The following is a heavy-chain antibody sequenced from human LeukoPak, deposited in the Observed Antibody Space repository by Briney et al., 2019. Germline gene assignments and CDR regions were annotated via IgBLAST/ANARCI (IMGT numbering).Heavy chain of an antibody. CDR2: IRYDESNK. D-gene: IGHD2-2*01. J-gene: IGHJ6*04. CDR3: TREVPVAF. CDR1: GFTFSSYG. Sequence: SGGSLRLSCAASGFTFSSYGMHWVRQAPGKGLEWVTFIRYDESNKYYADSVKGRFTISRDNAKNSLYLHMNSLRAEDTAVYYCTREVPVAFWGKGTTVTVSS. V-gene: IGHV3-30*02.